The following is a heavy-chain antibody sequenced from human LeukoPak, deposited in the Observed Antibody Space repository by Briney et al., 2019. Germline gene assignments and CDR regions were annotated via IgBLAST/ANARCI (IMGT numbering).Heavy chain of an antibody. CDR2: VFYSGST. CDR1: GGSISSSSYY. D-gene: IGHD3-3*01. Sequence: SETLSLTCSVSGGSISSSSYYWGWIRQPPGKGLEWVASVFYSGSTYYNPSLESRVTMSVDTSKNHFSLKLSSVTAADAAVYYCTRSLGVVIHGGMDVWGQGTTVTVSS. CDR3: TRSLGVVIHGGMDV. J-gene: IGHJ6*02. V-gene: IGHV4-39*07.